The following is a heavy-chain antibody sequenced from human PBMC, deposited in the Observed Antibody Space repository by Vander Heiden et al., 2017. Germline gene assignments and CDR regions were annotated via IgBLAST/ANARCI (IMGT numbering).Heavy chain of an antibody. V-gene: IGHV4-31*03. Sequence: QVQLPESGPGLVKPSQTLSLTCTVSGGSISSGGYYWSWLRQHPGKGLEWIGYLYYSGSTYYNPSLKSRVTISVDTSKYQFSLKLSSVTAADTSVYYCARETKGGVYDGSGPSGHYFDYWGQGTLVTVSS. D-gene: IGHD3-10*01. CDR1: GGSISSGGYY. J-gene: IGHJ4*02. CDR3: ARETKGGVYDGSGPSGHYFDY. CDR2: LYYSGST.